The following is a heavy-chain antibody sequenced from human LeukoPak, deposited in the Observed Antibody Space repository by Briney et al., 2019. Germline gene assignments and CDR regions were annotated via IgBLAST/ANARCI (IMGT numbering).Heavy chain of an antibody. CDR2: INWNGGST. J-gene: IGHJ6*03. D-gene: IGHD3-10*01. V-gene: IGHV3-20*01. CDR1: GFTFDDYG. Sequence: PGGSLRLSCAASGFTFDDYGMSWVRHAPGRGLEWVSGINWNGGSTVYADPVKGRFTISRDNVKHSLYLQMNRLRAEDTALYRCARMSGAGFYFYMDVWGKGTTVTISS. CDR3: ARMSGAGFYFYMDV.